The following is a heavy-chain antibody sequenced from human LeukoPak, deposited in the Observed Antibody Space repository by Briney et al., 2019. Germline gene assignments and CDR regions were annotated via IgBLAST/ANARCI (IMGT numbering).Heavy chain of an antibody. CDR3: TTPNDGIVGVTQPFDY. J-gene: IGHJ4*02. D-gene: IGHD1-26*01. Sequence: GGSLRLSCAASGFTFSKAWMSWVRQAPGKGLEWVGRIKSKTDGGTTDYAAPVKGRFTISRDDSKNTLYLQMNSLKSEDTAVYYCTTPNDGIVGVTQPFDYWGQGTLVTVSS. CDR1: GFTFSKAW. V-gene: IGHV3-15*01. CDR2: IKSKTDGGTT.